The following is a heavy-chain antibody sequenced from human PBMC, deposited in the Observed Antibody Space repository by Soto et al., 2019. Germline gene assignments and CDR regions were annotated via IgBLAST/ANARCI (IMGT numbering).Heavy chain of an antibody. CDR1: GFTVSSNY. CDR2: IYSGGST. Sequence: LRLSCAASGFTVSSNYMSWVRQAPGKGLEWVSVIYSGGSTYYADSVKGRFTISRDSSKNTVYLQINSLGAEDTAVYYCARDSPLTSARAFDIWGQGTVVTVSS. J-gene: IGHJ3*02. CDR3: ARDSPLTSARAFDI. V-gene: IGHV3-53*01.